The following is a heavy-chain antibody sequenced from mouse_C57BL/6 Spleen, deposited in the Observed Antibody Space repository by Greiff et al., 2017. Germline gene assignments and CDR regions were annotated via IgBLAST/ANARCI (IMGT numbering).Heavy chain of an antibody. CDR3: AREPARYAMDY. CDR1: GYSITSCYY. J-gene: IGHJ4*01. Sequence: EVQLQESGPGLVKPSQSLSLTCSVTGYSITSCYYWNWLRPFPGNKLEWMSYISYDGNTNYTPSLKNRITITRDTAKNNLFLQLSSVTTEDTAIYYCAREPARYAMDYWGQGTSVTVSS. D-gene: IGHD3-1*01. V-gene: IGHV3-6*01. CDR2: ISYDGNT.